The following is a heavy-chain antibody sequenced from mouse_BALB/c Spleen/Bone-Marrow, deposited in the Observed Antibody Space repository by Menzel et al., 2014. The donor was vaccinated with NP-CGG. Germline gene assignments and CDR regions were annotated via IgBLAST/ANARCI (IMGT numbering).Heavy chain of an antibody. D-gene: IGHD2-3*01. CDR3: TRPGDCYYDWYFDV. CDR2: IRLKSNNYAT. V-gene: IGHV6-6*02. Sequence: EVKLMESGGGLVQPGGSMKLSCVASGFTFSNYWMNWVRQSPEKGLEWVVEIRLKSNNYATHYAESVKGRFTISRDDSKSSVYLQMNNLRAEDTGIYYCTRPGDCYYDWYFDVWGAGTTVTVSS. J-gene: IGHJ1*01. CDR1: GFTFSNYW.